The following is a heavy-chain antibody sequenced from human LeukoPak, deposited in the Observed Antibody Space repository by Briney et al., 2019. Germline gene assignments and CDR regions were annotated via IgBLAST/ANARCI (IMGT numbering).Heavy chain of an antibody. CDR1: GFTFSTNW. V-gene: IGHV3-74*01. CDR2: LSSVGTTA. CDR3: AKSSRLRWLLLGYCDS. Sequence: CSLRLCCAASGFTFSTNWLNWVRQVPALGLVLVSRLSSVGTTANYADSVKSRFTISRDNAKNSLYLQMNSLRPEDTALYYCAKSSRLRWLLLGYCDSWGQGTLVTVSS. D-gene: IGHD5-24*01. J-gene: IGHJ4*02.